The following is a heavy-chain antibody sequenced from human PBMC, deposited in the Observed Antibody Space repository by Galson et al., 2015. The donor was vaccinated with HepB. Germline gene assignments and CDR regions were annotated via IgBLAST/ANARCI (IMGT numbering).Heavy chain of an antibody. Sequence: SLRLSCAASGFTFDDYAMHWVRQAPGKGLEWVSGISWNSGSIGYADSVKGRFTISRDNAKNTLYLQMNSLRAEDTAVYYCARENPGTAARPLGYFDYWGQGTLVTVSS. CDR1: GFTFDDYA. CDR2: ISWNSGSI. J-gene: IGHJ4*02. D-gene: IGHD6-6*01. CDR3: ARENPGTAARPLGYFDY. V-gene: IGHV3-9*01.